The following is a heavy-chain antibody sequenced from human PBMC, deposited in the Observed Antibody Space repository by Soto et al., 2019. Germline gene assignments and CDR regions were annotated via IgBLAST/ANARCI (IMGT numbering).Heavy chain of an antibody. Sequence: EVQLVESGGGLVQPGGSLRLSCAASGFTFSSYWMHWVRQAPGKGLVWVSRINSDGSSTTYADSVKGRFTISSDNAKNTLYLQMNSLRAEDTAVYYCARVETCSSTSCYSVVDYWGQGTLVTVSS. CDR1: GFTFSSYW. D-gene: IGHD2-2*01. CDR2: INSDGSST. V-gene: IGHV3-74*03. J-gene: IGHJ4*02. CDR3: ARVETCSSTSCYSVVDY.